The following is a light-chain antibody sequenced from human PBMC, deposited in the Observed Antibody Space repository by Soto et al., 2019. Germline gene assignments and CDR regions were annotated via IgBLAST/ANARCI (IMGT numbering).Light chain of an antibody. J-gene: IGKJ5*01. CDR3: QQYYGAPIT. Sequence: VMTQSPDSLAVSLGERATINCKSSQSVLSSANNKNYLAWYQRKPGQPPKLLISWSSTREPGVPDRFSGSGSGTDFTLTISSLQAEDVAFYYCQQYYGAPITLGQGTRLEIK. CDR1: QSVLSSANNKNY. V-gene: IGKV4-1*01. CDR2: WSS.